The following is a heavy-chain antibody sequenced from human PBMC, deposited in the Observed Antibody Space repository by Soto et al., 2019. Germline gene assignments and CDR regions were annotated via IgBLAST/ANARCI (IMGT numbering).Heavy chain of an antibody. V-gene: IGHV4-31*03. D-gene: IGHD3-10*01. CDR2: IYYSGST. CDR1: GGSISSGGYY. CDR3: ARDRGGDGSGSRWFDP. Sequence: PSETLSLTCTVSGGSISSGGYYWSWIRQHPGKGLEWIGYIYYSGSTYYNPSLKSRVTISVDTSKNQFSLKLSSVTAADTAVYYCARDRGGDGSGSRWFDPWGQGTLVPVSS. J-gene: IGHJ5*02.